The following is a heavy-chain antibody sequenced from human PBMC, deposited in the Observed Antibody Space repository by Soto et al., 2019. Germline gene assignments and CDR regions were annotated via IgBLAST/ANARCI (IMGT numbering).Heavy chain of an antibody. CDR2: IYDSGST. J-gene: IGHJ4*02. CDR1: GGSVSSGSYY. D-gene: IGHD5-18*01. V-gene: IGHV4-61*01. CDR3: AREEPGYSYTPVY. Sequence: SETLSLTCTVSGGSVSSGSYYWSWIRHPPGRGLEWIGYIYDSGSTNYNPSLKSRVTMSLDTSKDQFSLKLSSVTAADTAVYYCAREEPGYSYTPVYWGQGTLVTAPQ.